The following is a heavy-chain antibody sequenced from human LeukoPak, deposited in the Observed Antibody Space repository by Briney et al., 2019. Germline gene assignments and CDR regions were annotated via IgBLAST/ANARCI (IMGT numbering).Heavy chain of an antibody. J-gene: IGHJ3*02. V-gene: IGHV1-24*01. Sequence: ASVKVSCKVSGYTLTELSMHWVRQAPGNGLEWMGGFDPEDGETIYAQKFQGRVTMTEDTSTDTAYMELSSLRSEDTAVYYCASHSGSYGTFDIWGQGTMVTVSS. CDR2: FDPEDGET. CDR1: GYTLTELS. CDR3: ASHSGSYGTFDI. D-gene: IGHD1-26*01.